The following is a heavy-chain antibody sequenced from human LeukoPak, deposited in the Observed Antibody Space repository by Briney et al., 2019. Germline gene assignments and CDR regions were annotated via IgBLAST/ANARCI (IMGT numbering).Heavy chain of an antibody. CDR3: ARHGNYYDTSQSDP. J-gene: IGHJ5*02. Sequence: PSETLSLTCAVSGYSISSGYYWGWIRQPPGKGLEWIGSVYHSGSTHYNPSLKSRVTISVDTSKNQFSLKLSSVTAADTAVYYCARHGNYYDTSQSDPWGQGTLVTVSS. V-gene: IGHV4-38-2*01. D-gene: IGHD3-22*01. CDR1: GYSISSGYY. CDR2: VYHSGST.